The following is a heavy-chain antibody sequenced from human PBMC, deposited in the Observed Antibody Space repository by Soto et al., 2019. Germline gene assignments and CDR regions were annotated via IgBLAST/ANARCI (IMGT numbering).Heavy chain of an antibody. Sequence: ASVELSCKASGYTFTSSARHWVRQAPGQRLEWMGWINAGTGRTKYSQNFQGRVTVTRDTSATTAYMELSSLKSEDMAVYYCARELAAGTFDIWGQGTMVTVSS. D-gene: IGHD6-13*01. CDR2: INAGTGRT. CDR1: GYTFTSSA. V-gene: IGHV1-3*01. CDR3: ARELAAGTFDI. J-gene: IGHJ3*02.